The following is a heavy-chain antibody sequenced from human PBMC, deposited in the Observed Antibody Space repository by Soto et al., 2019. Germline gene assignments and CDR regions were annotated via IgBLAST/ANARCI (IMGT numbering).Heavy chain of an antibody. Sequence: PGGSLRLSCAASGFTFSNYGMHWVRQAPGKGLEWVAVIWYDGSNKYYADSVKGRFTISRDNSKNTLYLQMNSLRAEDMAVYYCARVNSGTYSYVDYWGQGTLVTVSS. CDR1: GFTFSNYG. V-gene: IGHV3-33*01. CDR3: ARVNSGTYSYVDY. J-gene: IGHJ4*02. CDR2: IWYDGSNK. D-gene: IGHD1-26*01.